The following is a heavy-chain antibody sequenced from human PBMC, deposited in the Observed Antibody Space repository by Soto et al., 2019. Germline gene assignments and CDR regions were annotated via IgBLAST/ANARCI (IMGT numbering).Heavy chain of an antibody. J-gene: IGHJ4*02. CDR3: ARMGREYYFDY. D-gene: IGHD1-26*01. CDR1: GFTFSSYW. Sequence: EVQLVESGGGLVQPGGSLRLSCAASGFTFSSYWMSWVRQAPVKGLEWVANIKQDGSEKYYVDSVKGRFTISRDNAKNSLYLQMNSLRAEDTAVYYCARMGREYYFDYWGQGTLVTVSS. V-gene: IGHV3-7*01. CDR2: IKQDGSEK.